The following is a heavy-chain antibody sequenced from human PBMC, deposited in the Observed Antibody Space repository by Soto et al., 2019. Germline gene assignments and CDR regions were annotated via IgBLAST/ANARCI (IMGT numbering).Heavy chain of an antibody. CDR2: IVVGSGNT. V-gene: IGHV1-58*01. CDR1: GFTFTSSA. D-gene: IGHD3-22*01. Sequence: QMQLVQSGPEVKKPGTSVKVSCKASGFTFTSSAVQWVRQARGQRLERIGWIVVGSGNTNYAQKFQERVTITRDMSTSTAYMELSSLRSEDTAVYYCAAAPRITMIVVASSGDAFDIWGQGTMVTVSS. J-gene: IGHJ3*02. CDR3: AAAPRITMIVVASSGDAFDI.